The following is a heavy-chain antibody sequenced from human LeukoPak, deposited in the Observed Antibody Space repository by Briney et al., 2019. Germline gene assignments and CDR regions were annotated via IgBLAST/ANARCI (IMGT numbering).Heavy chain of an antibody. J-gene: IGHJ4*02. Sequence: SETLSLTCAVCGESFSAYFWNWIRQAPGKPLEYIGEINHRGSFHYNPSLKTRVTLSVDTSKNQFSLKLTSVTAADTAVYFCARGSSFDGYCSAGACDAGYYDSWGQGTPVTVSS. CDR2: INHRGSF. D-gene: IGHD2-15*01. V-gene: IGHV4-34*01. CDR3: ARGSSFDGYCSAGACDAGYYDS. CDR1: GESFSAYF.